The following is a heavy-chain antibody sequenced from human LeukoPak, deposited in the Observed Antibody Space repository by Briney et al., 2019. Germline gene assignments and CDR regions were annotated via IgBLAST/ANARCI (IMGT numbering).Heavy chain of an antibody. D-gene: IGHD2-2*01. CDR3: ADLVYCSSSSCYEPFNQT. CDR2: INPNSGGT. Sequence: AASVKVSCKASGYSFTGYYMHWVRQAPGQGLEWMGWINPNSGGTNYAQKFQGRVTMTRDTSISTAYMELSSLRSEDTAVYYCADLVYCSSSSCYEPFNQTWGQGTLVTVSP. V-gene: IGHV1-2*02. J-gene: IGHJ4*02. CDR1: GYSFTGYY.